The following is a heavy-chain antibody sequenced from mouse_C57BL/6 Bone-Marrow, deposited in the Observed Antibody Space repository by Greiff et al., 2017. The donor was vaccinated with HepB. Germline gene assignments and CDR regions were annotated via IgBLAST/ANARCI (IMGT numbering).Heavy chain of an antibody. CDR1: GYSITSGYY. CDR3: ARGGVAYSNYWYFDV. V-gene: IGHV3-6*01. CDR2: ISYDGSN. Sequence: EVQLQQSGPGLVKPSQSLSLTCSVTGYSITSGYYWNWIRQFPGNKLEWMGYISYDGSNNYNPSLKNRISITRDTSKNQFFLKLNSVTTEDTATYYCARGGVAYSNYWYFDVWGTGTTVTVSS. D-gene: IGHD2-5*01. J-gene: IGHJ1*03.